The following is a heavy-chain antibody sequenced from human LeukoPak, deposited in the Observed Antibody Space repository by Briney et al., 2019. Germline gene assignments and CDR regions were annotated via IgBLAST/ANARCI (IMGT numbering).Heavy chain of an antibody. CDR2: IWYDGSNK. D-gene: IGHD6-13*01. J-gene: IGHJ4*02. Sequence: GGSLRLSCAASGFTFSSYGMHWVRQAPGKGLEWVAVIWYDGSNKYYADSVKGRFTISRDNSKNTLYLQMNSLRAEDTAVFYCARTLEYSSSPRGFDYWGQGTLVIVSS. CDR3: ARTLEYSSSPRGFDY. V-gene: IGHV3-33*01. CDR1: GFTFSSYG.